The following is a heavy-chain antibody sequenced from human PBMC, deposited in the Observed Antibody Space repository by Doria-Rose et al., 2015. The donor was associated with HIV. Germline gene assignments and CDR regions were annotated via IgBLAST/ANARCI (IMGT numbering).Heavy chain of an antibody. CDR2: ISSSSEYI. D-gene: IGHD3-22*01. V-gene: IGHV3-21*03. J-gene: IGHJ4*02. CDR3: ARDHYDSGGYYRD. Sequence: LRLSCAASGFTFSRYRTNWVRQAPGKGLEWVSSISSSSEYIYYVDSVQGRFTISRDNAKNSVYLQMNSLRTEDTAVYYCARDHYDSGGYYRDWGQGTLVTVAS. CDR1: GFTFSRYR.